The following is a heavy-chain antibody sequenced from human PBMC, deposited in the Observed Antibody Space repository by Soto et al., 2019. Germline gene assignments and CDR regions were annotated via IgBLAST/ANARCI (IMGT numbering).Heavy chain of an antibody. CDR1: GFTFSSYS. J-gene: IGHJ4*02. V-gene: IGHV3-21*01. CDR3: ARDKYPSGGSLLPWLDQNYFDY. Sequence: GGSLRLSCAASGFTFSSYSMNWVRQAPGKGLEWVSSISSSSSYIYYADSVKGRFTISRDNAKNSLYLQMNSLRAEDTAVYYCARDKYPSGGSLLPWLDQNYFDYWGQGTLVTVSS. D-gene: IGHD2-15*01. CDR2: ISSSSSYI.